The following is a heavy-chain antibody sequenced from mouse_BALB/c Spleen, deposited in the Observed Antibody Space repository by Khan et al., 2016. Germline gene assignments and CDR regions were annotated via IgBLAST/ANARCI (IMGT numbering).Heavy chain of an antibody. Sequence: QIQLVQSGPELKKPGETVKISCKASGYTFTNYGVHWVKQAPGKGLKWMGWINTNTGAPTYADEFKGRFAFSLETSDSTAFLQIDNLKNEYTATYFCARLYGNYAVDYWGQGTSVTVSS. J-gene: IGHJ4*01. V-gene: IGHV9-3*02. D-gene: IGHD2-10*02. CDR2: INTNTGAP. CDR1: GYTFTNYG. CDR3: ARLYGNYAVDY.